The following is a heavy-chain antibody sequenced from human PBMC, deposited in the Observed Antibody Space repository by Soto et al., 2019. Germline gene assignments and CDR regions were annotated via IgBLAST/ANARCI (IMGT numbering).Heavy chain of an antibody. V-gene: IGHV5-51*01. D-gene: IGHD3-22*01. Sequence: GESLKISCKGSGYSFTSYWIGWVRQMPGKGLEWMGIIYPGDSDTRYSPSFQGQVTISADKSISTAYLQWSSLKASDTAIYYCARHGLHYYDSSGYYYDYWGQGTLVTVSS. CDR3: ARHGLHYYDSSGYYYDY. J-gene: IGHJ4*02. CDR1: GYSFTSYW. CDR2: IYPGDSDT.